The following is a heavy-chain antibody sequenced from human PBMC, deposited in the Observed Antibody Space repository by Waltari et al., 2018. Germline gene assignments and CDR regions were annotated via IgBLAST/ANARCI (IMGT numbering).Heavy chain of an antibody. Sequence: EVQLVESGGGLVQPGRSLRLSCAASGFTFVDYALRWVRQAPGKGLEWVSGISWNSGSIGYADSVKGRFTISRDNAKNSLYLQMNSLRVEDTALYYCAKEGSGYYVDYWGQGTLVTVSS. D-gene: IGHD3-22*01. J-gene: IGHJ4*02. V-gene: IGHV3-9*01. CDR2: ISWNSGSI. CDR3: AKEGSGYYVDY. CDR1: GFTFVDYA.